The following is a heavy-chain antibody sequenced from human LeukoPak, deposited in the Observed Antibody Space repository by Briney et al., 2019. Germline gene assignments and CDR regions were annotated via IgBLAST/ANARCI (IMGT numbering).Heavy chain of an antibody. CDR2: INHSGST. V-gene: IGHV4-34*01. CDR1: GGSFSGYY. CDR3: ARDRSSSSGRYYYYMDV. Sequence: SETLSLTCAVYGGSFSGYYWSWIRQPPGKGLEWIGEINHSGSTNYNPSLKSRVTISVDTSKNQFSLKLSSVTAADTAVYYCARDRSSSSGRYYYYMDVWGKGTTVTVSS. D-gene: IGHD6-6*01. J-gene: IGHJ6*03.